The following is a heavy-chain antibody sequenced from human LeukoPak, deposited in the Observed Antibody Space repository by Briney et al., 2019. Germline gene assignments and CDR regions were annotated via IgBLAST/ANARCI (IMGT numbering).Heavy chain of an antibody. CDR2: IFPSGGEI. J-gene: IGHJ4*02. CDR1: GGSISSSSYY. D-gene: IGHD2-8*02. V-gene: IGHV3-23*01. CDR3: ATYRQVLLPFES. Sequence: LSSETLSLTCTVSGGSISSSSYYWGWIRQPPGKGLEWVSSIFPSGGEIHYADSVRGRFTISRDNSKSTLSLQMNSLRAEDTAIYYCATYRQVLLPFESWGQGTLVTVSS.